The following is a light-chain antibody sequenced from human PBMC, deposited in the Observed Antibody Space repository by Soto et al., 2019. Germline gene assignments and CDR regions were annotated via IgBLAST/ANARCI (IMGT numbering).Light chain of an antibody. Sequence: QSVLTQPPSASASLGASVTLTCTLSSGHSKYKVDWYQQRPGKGPRFVMRVGTGGIVGSKGDGIPGRFSVLGSGLNRYLTIKNIQEEDESDYHCGADHGSGSNFVVFGGGTQLTVL. V-gene: IGLV9-49*01. CDR2: VGTGGIVG. CDR3: GADHGSGSNFVV. J-gene: IGLJ2*01. CDR1: SGHSKYK.